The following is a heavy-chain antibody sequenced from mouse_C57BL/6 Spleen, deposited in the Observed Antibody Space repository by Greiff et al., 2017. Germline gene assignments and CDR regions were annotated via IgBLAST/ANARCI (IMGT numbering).Heavy chain of an antibody. CDR2: IHPNSGST. J-gene: IGHJ2*01. Sequence: QVQLQQSGAELVKPGASVKLSCKASGYTFTSYWMHWVKQRPGQGLEWIGMIHPNSGSTNYNEKFKSKATLTVDKSSSTAYMQLSSLTSEDSAVYYCARPLYGSSPFDYWGQGTTLTVSS. V-gene: IGHV1-64*01. CDR1: GYTFTSYW. D-gene: IGHD1-1*01. CDR3: ARPLYGSSPFDY.